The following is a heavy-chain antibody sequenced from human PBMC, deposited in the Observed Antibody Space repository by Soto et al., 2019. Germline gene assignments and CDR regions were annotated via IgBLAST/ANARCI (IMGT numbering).Heavy chain of an antibody. CDR1: GFTFSSYA. CDR2: ISYDGSNK. Sequence: GGSLRLSCAASGFTFSSYAMHWVRQAPGKGLEWVAVISYDGSNKYYADSVKGRFTISRDNSKNTLYLQMNSLRAEDTAVYYCAREGSGWWYFDYWGQGTLVTVSS. V-gene: IGHV3-30-3*01. J-gene: IGHJ4*02. D-gene: IGHD6-19*01. CDR3: AREGSGWWYFDY.